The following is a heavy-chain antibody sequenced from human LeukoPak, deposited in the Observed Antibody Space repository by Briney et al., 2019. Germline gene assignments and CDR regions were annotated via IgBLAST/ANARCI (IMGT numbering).Heavy chain of an antibody. J-gene: IGHJ4*02. Sequence: GGSLRLSCAASGFIMKTDAMSWVRQAPGKGLEWASTISGSDDGTYYTDSVKGRFTISRDDSKNTLYLQMNSLRAEDTAIYYCAKHSGWYFYDYWGQGTLITVSS. CDR2: ISGSDDGT. V-gene: IGHV3-23*01. CDR3: AKHSGWYFYDY. D-gene: IGHD6-19*01. CDR1: GFIMKTDA.